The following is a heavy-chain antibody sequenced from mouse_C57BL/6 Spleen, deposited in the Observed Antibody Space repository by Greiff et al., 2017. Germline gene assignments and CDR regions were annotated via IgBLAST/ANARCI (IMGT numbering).Heavy chain of an antibody. CDR3: ARGGNTGAMDY. D-gene: IGHD2-1*01. Sequence: EVQLVESGGGLVQPGGSLSLSCAASGFTFTDYYMSWVRQPPGKALEWLGFIRNKANGYTTEYSASVKGRFTISRDNSQSILYLQMNALRAEDSATYYCARGGNTGAMDYWGQGTSVTVSS. V-gene: IGHV7-3*01. CDR1: GFTFTDYY. CDR2: IRNKANGYTT. J-gene: IGHJ4*01.